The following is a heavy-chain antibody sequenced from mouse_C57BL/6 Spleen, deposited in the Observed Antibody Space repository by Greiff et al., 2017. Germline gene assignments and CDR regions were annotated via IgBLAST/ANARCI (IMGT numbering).Heavy chain of an antibody. D-gene: IGHD1-1*01. CDR2: IDPSDSET. J-gene: IGHJ1*03. Sequence: QVQLQQPGAELVRPGSSVKLSCKASGYTFTSYWMHWVKQRPIQGLEWIGNIDPSDSETNYNQKFKDKATLTVDKSSSTAYMQLSSLTSEDSAVYYCARETGSSRYWYFDVWGTGTTVTVSS. V-gene: IGHV1-52*01. CDR3: ARETGSSRYWYFDV. CDR1: GYTFTSYW.